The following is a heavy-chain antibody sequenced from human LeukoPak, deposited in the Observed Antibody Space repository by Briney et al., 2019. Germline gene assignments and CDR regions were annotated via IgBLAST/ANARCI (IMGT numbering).Heavy chain of an antibody. V-gene: IGHV3-21*01. CDR1: GFAFSSYS. D-gene: IGHD2-21*02. Sequence: GGSLRLSCAASGFAFSSYSMNWVRQALGKGLEWVSFISTSTGIYIYYADSVRGRFTISRDNAKNSLYLQINSLRVEDTAVYYCARACGGDCYLSDYWGQGTLVTVSS. CDR2: ISTSTGIYI. J-gene: IGHJ4*02. CDR3: ARACGGDCYLSDY.